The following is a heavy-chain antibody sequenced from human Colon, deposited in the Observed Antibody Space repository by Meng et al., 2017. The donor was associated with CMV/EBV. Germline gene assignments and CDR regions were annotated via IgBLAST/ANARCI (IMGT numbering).Heavy chain of an antibody. CDR3: ASHSSYVWGSHH. CDR2: MDPTTGRT. V-gene: IGHV1-2*02. D-gene: IGHD3-16*01. CDR1: GYSFTGYY. Sequence: QVQLVQSGAEVRMPGASGKVSCNASGYSFTGYYIHWVRQAPGQGLEWMGWMDPTTGRTDYAQKFQGTVTMTRDTSISTAYLELSRLTSDDTAVYYCASHSSYVWGSHHWGQGTLVTVSS. J-gene: IGHJ1*01.